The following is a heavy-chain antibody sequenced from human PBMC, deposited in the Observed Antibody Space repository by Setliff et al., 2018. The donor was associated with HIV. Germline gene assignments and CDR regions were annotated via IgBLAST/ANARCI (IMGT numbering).Heavy chain of an antibody. CDR1: GYTFTSYY. CDR3: ARAPRDGNNYGYQPYYFDY. D-gene: IGHD4-17*01. Sequence: SVKVSCKASGYTFTSYYLHWVRQAPGQGLDWMGRIIPILGVANYAQKFQGRVTVTTDESTSTAYMELSSLRSGDTAVYYCARAPRDGNNYGYQPYYFDYWGQGTLVTVSS. CDR2: IIPILGVA. V-gene: IGHV1-69*02. J-gene: IGHJ4*02.